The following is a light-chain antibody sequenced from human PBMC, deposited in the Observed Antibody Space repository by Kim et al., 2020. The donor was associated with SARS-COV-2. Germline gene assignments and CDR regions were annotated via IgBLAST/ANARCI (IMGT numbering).Light chain of an antibody. CDR3: QQSYSTPYT. CDR1: QSISSY. CDR2: AAS. J-gene: IGKJ2*01. V-gene: IGKV1-39*01. Sequence: ASVGDRVTITCRESQSISSYLNWYQQKPGKAPKLLIYAASSLQSGVPSRFSGSGSGTDFTLTISSLQPEDFATYYCQQSYSTPYTFGQGTKLEI.